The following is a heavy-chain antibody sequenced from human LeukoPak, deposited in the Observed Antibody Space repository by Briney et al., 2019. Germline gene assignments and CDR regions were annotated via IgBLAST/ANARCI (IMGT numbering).Heavy chain of an antibody. V-gene: IGHV4-59*12. J-gene: IGHJ6*03. D-gene: IGHD2-2*01. CDR3: ASSSTSRVYYYYYMDV. CDR2: IYHSGST. Sequence: SETLSLTCTVSGGSISGYYWSWIRQPPGKGLEWIGYIYHSGSTYYNPSLKSRVTISVDWSKNQFSLKLSSVTAADTAVYYCASSSTSRVYYYYYMDVWGKGTTVTVSS. CDR1: GGSISGYY.